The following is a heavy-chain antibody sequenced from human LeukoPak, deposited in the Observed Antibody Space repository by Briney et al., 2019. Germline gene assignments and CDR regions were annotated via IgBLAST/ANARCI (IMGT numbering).Heavy chain of an antibody. CDR3: AKDIGNVLRFLEWLPYPYYFDY. CDR1: GFTFSSYA. D-gene: IGHD3-3*01. Sequence: GGFLRLACAASGFTFSSYAMHWVSQAPGKGLEWVSFIRYDGSNKYYADSVKGRFTISRDNSKNTLYLQMNSLRAEDTAVYYCAKDIGNVLRFLEWLPYPYYFDYWGQGTLVTVSS. CDR2: IRYDGSNK. V-gene: IGHV3-30*02. J-gene: IGHJ4*02.